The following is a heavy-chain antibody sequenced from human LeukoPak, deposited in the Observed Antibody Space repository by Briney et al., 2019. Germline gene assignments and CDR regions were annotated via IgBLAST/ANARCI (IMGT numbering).Heavy chain of an antibody. CDR1: GGTISGYY. D-gene: IGHD5-18*01. CDR2: IYYTGTT. J-gene: IGHJ4*02. V-gene: IGHV4-59*01. Sequence: PSETLSLTCTVSGGTISGYYWSWIRQPPGKGLEWIGYIYYTGTTDYNPSLKSRITISVDTSKNQFSLNLSSVTAADTPVYYCARVDTAMVIVDYWGQGTLVTVSS. CDR3: ARVDTAMVIVDY.